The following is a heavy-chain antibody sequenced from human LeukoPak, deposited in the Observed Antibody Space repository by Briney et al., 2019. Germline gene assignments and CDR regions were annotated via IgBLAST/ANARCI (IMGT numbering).Heavy chain of an antibody. J-gene: IGHJ4*02. CDR3: ARDEDWREIS. D-gene: IGHD3/OR15-3a*01. CDR2: IKHDGGEI. CDR1: GFTISSCW. Sequence: GGSLRLSSAASGFTISSCWMIWVRQAPGNGLEGVANIKHDGGEIYYVDSVKGRFTIARDNAKNSLDLQMNSLRAEDTAVYYCARDEDWREISWGQGTLVTVSS. V-gene: IGHV3-7*01.